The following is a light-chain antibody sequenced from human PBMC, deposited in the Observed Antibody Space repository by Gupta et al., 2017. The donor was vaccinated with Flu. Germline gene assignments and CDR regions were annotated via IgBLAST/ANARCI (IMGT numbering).Light chain of an antibody. CDR3: QQYDRLPLT. Sequence: DIQMTQSPSSLSASVGDRVTITCQASHYITNFLSWYQQKPGEAPKLLIYDASGLETGVPSRFSGSGSGTHFTFTISILHPEDFATYYCQQYDRLPLTFGGGTKVESK. J-gene: IGKJ4*01. V-gene: IGKV1-33*01. CDR2: DAS. CDR1: HYITNF.